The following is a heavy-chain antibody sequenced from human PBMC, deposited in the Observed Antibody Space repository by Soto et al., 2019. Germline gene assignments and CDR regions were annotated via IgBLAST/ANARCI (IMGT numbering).Heavy chain of an antibody. D-gene: IGHD1-1*01. CDR2: INSDGSST. Sequence: GGSLRLSCAASGFTFSSYWMHWVRQAPGKGLVWVSCINSDGSSTSYADSVKGRFTISRDNAKNTLYLQMNSLRAEDTAVYYCARDILRYNWNDPDFFQPKNNWFDPWGQGTLVTVSS. CDR3: ARDILRYNWNDPDFFQPKNNWFDP. V-gene: IGHV3-74*01. J-gene: IGHJ5*02. CDR1: GFTFSSYW.